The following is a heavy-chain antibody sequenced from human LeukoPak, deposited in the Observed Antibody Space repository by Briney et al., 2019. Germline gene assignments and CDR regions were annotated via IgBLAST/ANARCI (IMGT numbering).Heavy chain of an antibody. CDR1: GFTFSNYA. CDR2: ISANGGGT. CDR3: ARDQYDTWSRRGNFDS. V-gene: IGHV3-23*01. D-gene: IGHD3/OR15-3a*01. Sequence: GGSLRLSCAASGFTFSNYAMSWVRQAPGKGLEWVSAISANGGGTYYADSVKGRFTISRDNTKNSLYLQMNSLRAEDAAVFYCARDQYDTWSRRGNFDSWGQGTLVIVSS. J-gene: IGHJ4*02.